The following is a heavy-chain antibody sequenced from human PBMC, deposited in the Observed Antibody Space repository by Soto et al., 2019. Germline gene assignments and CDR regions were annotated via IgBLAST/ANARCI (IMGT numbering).Heavy chain of an antibody. V-gene: IGHV3-30*18. Sequence: QVQLVESGGGVVQPGRSLRLSCAASGFTFSSYGMHWVRQAPGKGLEWVAVISYDGNNKYYADSVKGRFTISRDNSKNPLYLQMNSLRAEATAGYYCAKDEVLVVAVARDYYGMDVWGQGTTVTVSS. D-gene: IGHD2-15*01. CDR1: GFTFSSYG. J-gene: IGHJ6*02. CDR3: AKDEVLVVAVARDYYGMDV. CDR2: ISYDGNNK.